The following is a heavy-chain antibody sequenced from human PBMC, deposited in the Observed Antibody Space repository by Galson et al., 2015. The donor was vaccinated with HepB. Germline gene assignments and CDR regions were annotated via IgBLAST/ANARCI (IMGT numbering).Heavy chain of an antibody. CDR1: GFTFSNYS. J-gene: IGHJ6*02. Sequence: SLRLSCAASGFTFSNYSMNWVRQAPGKGLEWVSYISSSSSTIYYADSVKGRFTISRDNAKNSLYLQMNSLRAEDTAVYYCARDLDFWSGKDYYYGMDVWGQGTTVTVSS. D-gene: IGHD3-3*01. CDR2: ISSSSSTI. CDR3: ARDLDFWSGKDYYYGMDV. V-gene: IGHV3-48*01.